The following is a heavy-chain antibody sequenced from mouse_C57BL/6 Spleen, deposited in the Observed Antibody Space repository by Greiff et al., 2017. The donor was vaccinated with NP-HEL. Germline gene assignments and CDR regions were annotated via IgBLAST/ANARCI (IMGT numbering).Heavy chain of an antibody. CDR3: ARRLSTVVEGGYFDV. CDR2: IDPSDSYT. Sequence: QVQLQQPGAELVRPGTSVKLSCKASGYTFTSYWMHWVKQRPGQGLEWIGVIDPSDSYTNYNQKFKGKATLTVDTSSSTAYMQLSSLTSEDSAVYYCARRLSTVVEGGYFDVWGTGTTVTVSS. V-gene: IGHV1-59*01. CDR1: GYTFTSYW. J-gene: IGHJ1*03. D-gene: IGHD1-1*01.